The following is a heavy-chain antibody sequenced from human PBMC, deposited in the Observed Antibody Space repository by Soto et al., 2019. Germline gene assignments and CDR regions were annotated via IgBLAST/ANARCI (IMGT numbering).Heavy chain of an antibody. CDR2: LYDVFGS. CDR1: GLTVSGTKY. V-gene: IGHV3-53*01. Sequence: DVQLVESGGGLIQPGESLRLSCVAFGLTVSGTKYVAWVRQAPGKGLEWVSALYDVFGSFYADSVKGRFTTSRDRSRSTVYLQMNDLRPDDTAVYYCASWREREHAVDVWGQGTAVIVSP. D-gene: IGHD1-1*01. CDR3: ASWREREHAVDV. J-gene: IGHJ3*01.